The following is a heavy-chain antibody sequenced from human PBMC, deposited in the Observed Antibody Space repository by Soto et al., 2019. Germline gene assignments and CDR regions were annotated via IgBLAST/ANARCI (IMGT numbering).Heavy chain of an antibody. CDR2: IYPGDSDT. Sequence: GESLKISCKGSGYSFTSYWSGWVRQMPGKGLEWMGIIYPGDSDTRYSPSFQGQVTISADKSISTAYLQWSSLKASDTAMYYCARTYGSGSYEYPNYYYYYMDVWGKGTTVTVSS. D-gene: IGHD3-10*01. J-gene: IGHJ6*03. V-gene: IGHV5-51*01. CDR3: ARTYGSGSYEYPNYYYYYMDV. CDR1: GYSFTSYW.